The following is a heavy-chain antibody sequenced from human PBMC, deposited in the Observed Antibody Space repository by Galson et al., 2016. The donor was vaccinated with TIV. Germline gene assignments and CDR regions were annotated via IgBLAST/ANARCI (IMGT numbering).Heavy chain of an antibody. CDR1: GYTFRIYG. Sequence: SVKVSCKASGYTFRIYGFSWVRQAPGQGLEWLGWISSYNGDTNYAHNLRGRLTMTTDSSTTTASMELRSLRSDDTAVYFCARGRGSMTMILVVDYHYGMDVWGQGTTVTVSS. V-gene: IGHV1-18*04. CDR2: ISSYNGDT. CDR3: ARGRGSMTMILVVDYHYGMDV. J-gene: IGHJ6*02. D-gene: IGHD3-22*01.